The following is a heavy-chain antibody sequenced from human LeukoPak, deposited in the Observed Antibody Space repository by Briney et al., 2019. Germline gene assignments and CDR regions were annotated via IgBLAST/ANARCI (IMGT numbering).Heavy chain of an antibody. CDR3: ARGRSDGVGYYYYMDV. V-gene: IGHV1-8*01. Sequence: ASVRVSCKASGYTFTSYDIHWVRPATGQGLEWMGWMNPNSGNTGYAQKFQGRVTMTRNTSISTAYMELSSLRSEDTAVYYCARGRSDGVGYYYYMDVWGKGTTVTVSS. J-gene: IGHJ6*03. CDR1: GYTFTSYD. CDR2: MNPNSGNT. D-gene: IGHD1-26*01.